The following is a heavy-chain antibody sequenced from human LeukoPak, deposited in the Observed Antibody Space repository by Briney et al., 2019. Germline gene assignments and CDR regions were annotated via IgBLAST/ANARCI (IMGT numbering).Heavy chain of an antibody. CDR1: GSSFTSYW. V-gene: IGHV5-51*01. D-gene: IGHD1-26*01. CDR3: ARHMGWEAEGDAFDI. CDR2: IYPGDSDT. Sequence: GESLKISCKGSGSSFTSYWIGWVRQLPGKGLEWMGIIYPGDSDTRYSPSFQGQVTISADKSISTAYLQWSSLKASDTAMYYCARHMGWEAEGDAFDIWGQGTMVTVSS. J-gene: IGHJ3*02.